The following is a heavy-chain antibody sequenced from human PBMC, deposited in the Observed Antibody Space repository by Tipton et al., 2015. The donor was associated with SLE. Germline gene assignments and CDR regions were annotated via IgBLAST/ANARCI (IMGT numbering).Heavy chain of an antibody. CDR3: ARDRRGWVFDAFDI. D-gene: IGHD1-26*01. Sequence: SLRLSCAAPGFTFSSSAMHWVRQAPGKGLEYVSAISSNGGSTYYADSVKGRFTISRDNSKNTLYLQMGSLRAEDMAVYYCARDRRGWVFDAFDIWGQGTMVTVSS. CDR1: GFTFSSSA. J-gene: IGHJ3*02. V-gene: IGHV3-64*02. CDR2: ISSNGGST.